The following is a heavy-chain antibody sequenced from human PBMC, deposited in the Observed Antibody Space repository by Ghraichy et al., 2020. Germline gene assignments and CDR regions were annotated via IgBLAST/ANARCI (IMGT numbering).Heavy chain of an antibody. CDR1: GGSFSGYY. V-gene: IGHV4-34*01. CDR3: ARGKGYGDY. D-gene: IGHD5-12*01. Sequence: SETLSLTCAVYGGSFSGYYWSWIRQPPGKGLEWIGEINHSGSTNYNPSLKSRVTISVDTSKNQFSLKLNSVTAADTAVYYCARGKGYGDYWGQGTLVTVSS. CDR2: INHSGST. J-gene: IGHJ4*02.